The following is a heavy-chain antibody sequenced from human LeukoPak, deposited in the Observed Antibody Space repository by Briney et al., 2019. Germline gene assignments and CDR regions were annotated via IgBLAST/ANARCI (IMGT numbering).Heavy chain of an antibody. CDR2: ISYDGSNK. Sequence: GGSLRLSCAASGFTFSSYGMHWVRQAPGKGLEWVAVISYDGSNKYYADSVKGRFAISRDNSKNTLYLQMNSPRAEDTAVYYCAKRGKEVPGPLDYWGQGTLVTVSS. J-gene: IGHJ4*02. D-gene: IGHD1-1*01. CDR1: GFTFSSYG. V-gene: IGHV3-30*18. CDR3: AKRGKEVPGPLDY.